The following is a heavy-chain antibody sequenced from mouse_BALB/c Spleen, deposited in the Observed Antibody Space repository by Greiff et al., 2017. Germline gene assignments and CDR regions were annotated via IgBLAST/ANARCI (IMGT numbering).Heavy chain of an antibody. V-gene: IGHV6-6*02. Sequence: EVQGVESGGGLVQPGGSMKLSCVASGFTFSNYWMNWVRQSPEKGLEWVAEIRLKSNNYATHYAESVKGRFTISRDDSKSSVYLQMNNLRAEDTGIYYCTRRRDYYAMDYWGQGTSVTVSS. CDR2: IRLKSNNYAT. J-gene: IGHJ4*01. CDR1: GFTFSNYW. CDR3: TRRRDYYAMDY.